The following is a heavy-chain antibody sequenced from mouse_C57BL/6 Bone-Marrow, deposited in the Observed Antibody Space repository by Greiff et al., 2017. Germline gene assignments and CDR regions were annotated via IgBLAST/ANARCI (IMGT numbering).Heavy chain of an antibody. CDR1: GFSFNTYA. V-gene: IGHV10-1*01. J-gene: IGHJ3*01. D-gene: IGHD5-1*01. CDR3: VRAGDEYAWFAY. Sequence: EVMLVESGGGLVQPKGSLKLSCAASGFSFNTYAMNWVRQAPGKGLEWVARIRSKSNNYATYYADSVKDSFTISRDDSESMLYLQMNNLKTEDTAMYYCVRAGDEYAWFAYWGQGTLVTGSA. CDR2: IRSKSNNYAT.